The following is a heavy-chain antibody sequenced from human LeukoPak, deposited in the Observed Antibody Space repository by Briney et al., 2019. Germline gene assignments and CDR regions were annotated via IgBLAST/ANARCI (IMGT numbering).Heavy chain of an antibody. CDR1: GCTFSSYS. Sequence: GGSLRLSCAASGCTFSSYSMNWVRQAPGKGLEWVSSISSSSSYIYYADSVKGRFTISRDNAKNSLYLQMNSLRAEDTAVYYCARDLSQLGNAFDIWGQGTMVTVSS. CDR3: ARDLSQLGNAFDI. D-gene: IGHD6-6*01. CDR2: ISSSSSYI. V-gene: IGHV3-21*01. J-gene: IGHJ3*02.